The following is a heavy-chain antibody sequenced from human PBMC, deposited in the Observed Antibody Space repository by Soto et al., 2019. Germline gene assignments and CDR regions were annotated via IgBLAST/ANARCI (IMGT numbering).Heavy chain of an antibody. V-gene: IGHV3-23*01. Sequence: EVPLLESGGGLVQPGGSLRLSCAASGFTFSSYAMSWVRQAPGKGLEWVSGISGSDGSTYYADSVKGRFTISRDNSKNPLYLQMNSLRAEDTAVYYCAKDSSYPAAEPDYWGQGTRVTVSS. CDR2: ISGSDGST. CDR3: AKDSSYPAAEPDY. CDR1: GFTFSSYA. J-gene: IGHJ4*02. D-gene: IGHD2-2*01.